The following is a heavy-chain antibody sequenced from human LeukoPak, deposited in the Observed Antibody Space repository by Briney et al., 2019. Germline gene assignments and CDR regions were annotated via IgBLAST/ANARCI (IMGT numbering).Heavy chain of an antibody. V-gene: IGHV3-23*01. J-gene: IGHJ6*02. CDR2: ISGSGGST. CDR3: AIVHYYDSSGYYYLDYYYGMDV. D-gene: IGHD3-22*01. CDR1: GFTFSSYA. Sequence: PGGSLRLSCAASGFTFSSYAMSWVRQAPGKGLEWVSAISGSGGSTYYADSVKGRFAISRDNSKNTLYPQMNSLRAEDTAVYYCAIVHYYDSSGYYYLDYYYGMDVWGQGTTVTVSS.